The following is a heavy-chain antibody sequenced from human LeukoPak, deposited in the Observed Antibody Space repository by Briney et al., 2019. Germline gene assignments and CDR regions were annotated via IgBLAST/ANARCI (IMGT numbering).Heavy chain of an antibody. Sequence: PGGSLRLSCAAYGFTFSIYEMNWVRQAPGKGLEWVSSISTTSAYIYYADSVKGRLTTSRDNAKSSLYLEMNSLRAEDTAVYYCARDGAAAAGRYFDYWGQGSLVTVSS. CDR3: ARDGAAAAGRYFDY. CDR2: ISTTSAYI. CDR1: GFTFSIYE. J-gene: IGHJ4*02. V-gene: IGHV3-21*01. D-gene: IGHD6-13*01.